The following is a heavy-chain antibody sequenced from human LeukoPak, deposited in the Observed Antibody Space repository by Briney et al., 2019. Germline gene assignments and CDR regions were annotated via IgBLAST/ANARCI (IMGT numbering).Heavy chain of an antibody. D-gene: IGHD3-3*01. Sequence: HPGGSLRLSCAASGFTFSTYAMSWVRQAPGKGLEWVSAISGSGGSTYYADSVKGRFTISRDNPKNTLYLQMNSLRAEDTALYYCAKDAKRNYDFWDRFDYWGQGTLVTVSS. J-gene: IGHJ4*02. CDR2: ISGSGGST. V-gene: IGHV3-23*01. CDR3: AKDAKRNYDFWDRFDY. CDR1: GFTFSTYA.